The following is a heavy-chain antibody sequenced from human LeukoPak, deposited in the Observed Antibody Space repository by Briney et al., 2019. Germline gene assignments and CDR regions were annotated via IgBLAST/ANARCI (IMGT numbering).Heavy chain of an antibody. D-gene: IGHD1-1*01. CDR1: GFTFNTYT. CDR2: ISNSGGST. Sequence: PGGSLRLSCAASGFTFNTYTMYWVRQAPGKGLEWVSGISNSGGSTYYADSVKGWFTISRDNSKNTLYLQMNSLRAEDTALYYCAKGLERESRLDSWGQGTLVTVSS. CDR3: AKGLERESRLDS. J-gene: IGHJ4*02. V-gene: IGHV3-23*01.